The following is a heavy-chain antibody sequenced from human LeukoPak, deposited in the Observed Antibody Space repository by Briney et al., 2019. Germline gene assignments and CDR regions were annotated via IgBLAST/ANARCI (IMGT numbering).Heavy chain of an antibody. CDR2: ISGSGGGT. D-gene: IGHD5-18*01. V-gene: IGHV3-23*01. Sequence: GGSLRLSCAATGFSFSSYAMSWVRQAPGKGLEWVSGISGSGGGTSYADSVKGRFTISRDNSRNTLYLQMDSLRAEDTAVYYCARTYGYGYIGIFDIWGQGTMVTVSS. J-gene: IGHJ3*02. CDR3: ARTYGYGYIGIFDI. CDR1: GFSFSSYA.